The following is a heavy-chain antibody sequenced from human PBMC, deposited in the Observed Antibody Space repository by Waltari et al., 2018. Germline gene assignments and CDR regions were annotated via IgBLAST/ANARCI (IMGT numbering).Heavy chain of an antibody. J-gene: IGHJ5*02. D-gene: IGHD6-6*01. CDR2: IYYSGST. Sequence: QLHLQESGPELVKPSETLYLTCTVSTVSISSVAYYWGWIRQPAGQGPEWIGNIYYSGSTYYNPSLESRVAISVDTSRNQFFLSLTSVTAADAAVYYCARAECSTSSCFFVSGFDPWGQGIQVTVSS. CDR3: ARAECSTSSCFFVSGFDP. CDR1: TVSISSVAYY. V-gene: IGHV4-39*01.